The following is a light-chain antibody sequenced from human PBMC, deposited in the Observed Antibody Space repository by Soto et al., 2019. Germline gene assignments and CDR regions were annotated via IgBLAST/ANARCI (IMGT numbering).Light chain of an antibody. CDR3: FSYRSSSTLGV. CDR1: SSDVGGYDY. CDR2: EVS. V-gene: IGLV2-14*01. J-gene: IGLJ3*02. Sequence: QSALTQPACVSGSPGQSITISCTGTSSDVGGYDYVSWYQHHPGKAPKLMIYEVSNRPSGVSNRFSGSRSGNAASLSISGLQAEDEADYYCFSYRSSSTLGVFGGGTKVTVL.